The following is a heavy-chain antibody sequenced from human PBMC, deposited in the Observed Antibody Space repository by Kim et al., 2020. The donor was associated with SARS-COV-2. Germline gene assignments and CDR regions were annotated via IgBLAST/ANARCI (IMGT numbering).Heavy chain of an antibody. V-gene: IGHV4-4*02. CDR3: AVKRVAGTLGY. D-gene: IGHD6-19*01. J-gene: IGHJ4*02. CDR1: GGCISSSNW. Sequence: SETLSLTCAVSGGCISSSNWWSWVRQPPGKGLEWIGEIYHSGSTNYNPSVKSRVTISVDKSKNQFSLKLSSVTAADTAVYYCAVKRVAGTLGYWGQGTLVTVSS. CDR2: IYHSGST.